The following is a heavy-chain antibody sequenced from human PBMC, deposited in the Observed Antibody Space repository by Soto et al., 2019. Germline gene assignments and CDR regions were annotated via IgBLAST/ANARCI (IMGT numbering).Heavy chain of an antibody. CDR2: ISYDGSNK. CDR1: GFTFSSYA. CDR3: AREEVVLVPAASYGMDV. Sequence: QVQLVESGGGVVQPGRSLRLSCAASGFTFSSYAMHWVRQAPGKGLEWVAVISYDGSNKYYADSVKGRFTISRDNSKKTFYLKMNRLRAEDTAVYYCAREEVVLVPAASYGMDVWGQGTTVTVSS. D-gene: IGHD2-2*01. J-gene: IGHJ6*02. V-gene: IGHV3-30-3*01.